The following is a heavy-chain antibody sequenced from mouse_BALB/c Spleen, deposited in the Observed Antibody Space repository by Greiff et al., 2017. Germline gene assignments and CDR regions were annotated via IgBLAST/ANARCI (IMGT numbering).Heavy chain of an antibody. D-gene: IGHD1-1*01. CDR1: GYTFTSYT. J-gene: IGHJ1*01. Sequence: VQLQQSGAELARPGASVKMSCKASGYTFTSYTMHWVKQRPGQGLEWIGYINPSSGYTNYNQKFKDKATLTADKSSSTAYMQLSSLTSEDSAVYYCARSPYYYGSSYGYIDVWGAGTTVTVSS. CDR3: ARSPYYYGSSYGYIDV. CDR2: INPSSGYT. V-gene: IGHV1-4*01.